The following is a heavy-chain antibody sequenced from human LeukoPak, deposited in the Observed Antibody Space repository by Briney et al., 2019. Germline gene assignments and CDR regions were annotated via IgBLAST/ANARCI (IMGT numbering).Heavy chain of an antibody. CDR3: ARHGTVAGPFQH. J-gene: IGHJ1*01. CDR2: NYYSGTT. CDR1: GGSISSYY. D-gene: IGHD2-8*02. V-gene: IGHV4-59*08. Sequence: SETLSLTCTVSGGSISSYYWSWIRQPPGKALEWIGYNYYSGTTNYNPSLKSRVTMSVDTSKNQFSLKLNSTTAADTAVYYCARHGTVAGPFQHWGQGTLVAVSS.